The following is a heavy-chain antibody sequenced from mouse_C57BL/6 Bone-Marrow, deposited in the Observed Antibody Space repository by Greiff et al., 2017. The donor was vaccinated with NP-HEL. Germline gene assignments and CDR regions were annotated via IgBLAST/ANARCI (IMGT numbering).Heavy chain of an antibody. D-gene: IGHD1-1*01. J-gene: IGHJ2*01. CDR1: GYTFTGYW. CDR2: ILPGSGST. V-gene: IGHV1-9*01. Sequence: QVQLQQSGAELMKPGASVKLSCKASGYTFTGYWIEWVKQRPGHGLEWIGEILPGSGSTNYNEKFKGKATFTADTSSNTAYMQLSSLTTEDSAIYYCARTHQPSYYGSSYGDYWGQGTTLTVSS. CDR3: ARTHQPSYYGSSYGDY.